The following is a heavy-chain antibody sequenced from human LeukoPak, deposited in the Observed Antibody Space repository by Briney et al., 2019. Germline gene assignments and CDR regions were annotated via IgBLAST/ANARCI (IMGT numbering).Heavy chain of an antibody. D-gene: IGHD2-21*02. J-gene: IGHJ4*02. V-gene: IGHV1-69*04. CDR2: IIPILGIA. CDR1: GGTFSSYT. CDR3: ARDSRNCGGDCYYDY. Sequence: ASVKVSCKASGGTFSSYTISWMRQAPGQGLEWMGRIIPILGIANYAQKFQGRVTITADKSTSTAYMELSSLRSEDTAVYYCARDSRNCGGDCYYDYWGQGTLVTVSS.